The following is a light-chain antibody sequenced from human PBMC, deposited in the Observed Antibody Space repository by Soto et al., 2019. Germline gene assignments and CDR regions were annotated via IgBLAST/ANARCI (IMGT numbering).Light chain of an antibody. J-gene: IGKJ5*01. CDR2: DAS. CDR1: QSVSXY. V-gene: IGKV3-11*01. Sequence: EIVLPQSPVTLSLSPWERATLSCRASQSVSXYLAWYQQKPGQAPRLLIYDASNRAXGIPARFNGSGSGTDXXXXXXXXXXEDFAVYYCXXRSNWPITFGQGTRLEIK. CDR3: XXRSNWPIT.